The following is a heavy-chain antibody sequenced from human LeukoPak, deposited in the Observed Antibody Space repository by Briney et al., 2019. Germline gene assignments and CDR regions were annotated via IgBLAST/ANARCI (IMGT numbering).Heavy chain of an antibody. V-gene: IGHV1-46*01. CDR1: GYSFTSYY. D-gene: IGHD6-13*01. CDR2: INPSGGST. J-gene: IGHJ6*02. CDR3: ARDRVVGQQLIHYYYYYGMDV. Sequence: ASVKVSCKASGYSFTSYYMHWVRQAPGQGLEWMGIINPSGGSTSYAQKFQGRVTMTRDTSTSTVYMELSSLRSEDTAVYYCARDRVVGQQLIHYYYYYGMDVWGQGTTVTVSS.